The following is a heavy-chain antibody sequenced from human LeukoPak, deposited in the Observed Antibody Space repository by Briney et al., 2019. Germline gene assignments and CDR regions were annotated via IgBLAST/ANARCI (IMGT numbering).Heavy chain of an antibody. D-gene: IGHD6-13*01. CDR2: IYTSGST. CDR3: ARTVLGEQQLVIRWFDP. J-gene: IGHJ5*02. V-gene: IGHV4-4*07. Sequence: PSETLSFTCTVSGGSISSYYWSWIRQPAGKGLEWIGRIYTSGSTNYNPSLKSRVTMSVDTSKNQFSLKLSSVTAADTAVYYCARTVLGEQQLVIRWFDPWGQGTLVTVSS. CDR1: GGSISSYY.